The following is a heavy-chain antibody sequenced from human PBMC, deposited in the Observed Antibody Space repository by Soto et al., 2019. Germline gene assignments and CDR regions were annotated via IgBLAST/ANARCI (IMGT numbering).Heavy chain of an antibody. Sequence: EVQLLESGGGLVQPGGSLRLSCAASAFTFNTYAMGWVRQAPGKGLEWVSAISVSGGGTYYADSVKGRFTISRDTSKNTLYLQMNSLRADDTAVYYCAKSGGASPYYFDYWGQGTLVTVSS. V-gene: IGHV3-23*01. D-gene: IGHD1-26*01. CDR1: AFTFNTYA. CDR2: ISVSGGGT. CDR3: AKSGGASPYYFDY. J-gene: IGHJ4*02.